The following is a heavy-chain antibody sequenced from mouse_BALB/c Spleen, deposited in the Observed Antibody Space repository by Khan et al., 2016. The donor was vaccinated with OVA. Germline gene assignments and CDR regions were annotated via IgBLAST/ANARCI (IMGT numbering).Heavy chain of an antibody. CDR1: GYTFTDYV. J-gene: IGHJ1*01. CDR2: IYPGSDSG. CDR3: TRGGVGNYVRYFDV. D-gene: IGHD2-1*01. Sequence: QVQLQQSGPELVKPGASVKMSCKASGYTFTDYVISWVKRRTGQGLEWIGEIYPGSDSGYYNEKFKGKATLTADKSSNTAYMQLSSLTSEDSAVYFCTRGGVGNYVRYFDVWGAGTTVTVSS. V-gene: IGHV1-81*01.